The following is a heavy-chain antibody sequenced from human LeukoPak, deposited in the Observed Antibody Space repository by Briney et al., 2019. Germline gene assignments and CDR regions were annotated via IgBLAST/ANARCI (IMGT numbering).Heavy chain of an antibody. Sequence: GGSLRLSCAASGFTVSSNYMSWVRQAPGKGLEWVSVIYSGGSTYYADSVKGRFTISRDNSKNTLYLQMNSLRAEDTAVYYCARASPNSGGWPTEFDYWGQGTLVTVSS. V-gene: IGHV3-53*01. D-gene: IGHD6-19*01. CDR2: IYSGGST. CDR3: ARASPNSGGWPTEFDY. J-gene: IGHJ4*02. CDR1: GFTVSSNY.